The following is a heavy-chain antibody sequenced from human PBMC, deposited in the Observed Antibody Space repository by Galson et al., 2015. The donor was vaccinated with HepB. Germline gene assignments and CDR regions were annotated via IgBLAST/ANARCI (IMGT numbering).Heavy chain of an antibody. CDR1: GLTFSGSA. V-gene: IGHV3-73*01. CDR3: SVRDGYPDNYYYYHGLDV. J-gene: IGHJ6*02. Sequence: SLRLSCAASGLTFSGSALHWVRQASGKGLEWVGRIRSSSNSYATAYAASVKGRFTISRDDSKNTAYLQMDRLKIEDTAVYYCSVRDGYPDNYYYYHGLDVWGQGTTVTVSS. CDR2: IRSSSNSYAT. D-gene: IGHD5-24*01.